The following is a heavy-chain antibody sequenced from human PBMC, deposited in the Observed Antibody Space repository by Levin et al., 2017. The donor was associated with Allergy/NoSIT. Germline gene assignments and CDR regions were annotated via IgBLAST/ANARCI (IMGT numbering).Heavy chain of an antibody. CDR2: ISGYNGNT. CDR1: GYTFTNYG. CDR3: AGDGVYDFRSPHYLGYFDL. D-gene: IGHD3/OR15-3a*01. J-gene: IGHJ5*02. Sequence: ASVKVSCKASGYTFTNYGVSWVRQFPGQGLEWMGWISGYNGNTNYPQKLQGRVTLTIDTSTTTVFMELRGLTSDDTAVYYWAGDGVYDFRSPHYLGYFDLWGQGTLVTVSS. V-gene: IGHV1-18*01.